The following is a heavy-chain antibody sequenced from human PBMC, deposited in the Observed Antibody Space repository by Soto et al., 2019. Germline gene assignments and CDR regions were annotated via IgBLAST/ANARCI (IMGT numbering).Heavy chain of an antibody. Sequence: GGSLRLSYEASGFTFSRASMNWVRQVPGKGLEWVASISSGSSDTWYADSVKGRFIISRDNAQNSLFLQMNTLRPEDKAMYYCARVDYWGPGTQVTVSS. CDR3: ARVDY. V-gene: IGHV3-21*01. CDR1: GFTFSRAS. CDR2: ISSGSSDT. J-gene: IGHJ4*02.